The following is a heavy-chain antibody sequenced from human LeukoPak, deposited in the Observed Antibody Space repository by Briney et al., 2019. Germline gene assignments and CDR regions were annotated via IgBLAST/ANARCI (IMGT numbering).Heavy chain of an antibody. D-gene: IGHD5-24*01. Sequence: GGSLRLSCAASGFTFSSYAMSWIRQAPGKGLEWVSAISGSGRSTYYADSVKGRFTISRDNSKNTLYLQMNSLRAEDTAVYYCAKREAGGRWLQLRPLSAPRGMDVWGKGTTVTVSS. CDR1: GFTFSSYA. CDR3: AKREAGGRWLQLRPLSAPRGMDV. J-gene: IGHJ6*03. CDR2: ISGSGRST. V-gene: IGHV3-23*01.